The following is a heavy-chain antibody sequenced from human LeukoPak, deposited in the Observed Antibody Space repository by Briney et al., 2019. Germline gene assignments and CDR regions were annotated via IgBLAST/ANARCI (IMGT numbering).Heavy chain of an antibody. J-gene: IGHJ4*02. CDR1: GFTFSNAW. V-gene: IGHV3-15*01. Sequence: GGSLRLSCAASGFTFSNAWMTWVRQAPGKGLEWVGRIKRKTVGGTTDYAAPVKGRFTISRDDSKDTLYLQMNSLIIADTGVYYCTTCGYSGYDSNYWGQGVPVTVSS. D-gene: IGHD5-12*01. CDR3: TTCGYSGYDSNY. CDR2: IKRKTVGGTT.